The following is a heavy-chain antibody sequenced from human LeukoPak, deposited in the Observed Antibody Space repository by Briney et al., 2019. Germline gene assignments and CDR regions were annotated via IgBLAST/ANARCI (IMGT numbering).Heavy chain of an antibody. V-gene: IGHV3-30-3*01. CDR3: AREGTARDAFDI. CDR2: ISSDGSDK. D-gene: IGHD2-21*02. J-gene: IGHJ3*02. CDR1: GFTFSSYA. Sequence: GGSLRLSCAASGFTFSSYAMHWVRQDQGKGLEWVAFISSDGSDKYYADSMKGRFTISRDNSKNTLYLQMTSLRGEDTAMYYCAREGTARDAFDIWGQGTMVTVSS.